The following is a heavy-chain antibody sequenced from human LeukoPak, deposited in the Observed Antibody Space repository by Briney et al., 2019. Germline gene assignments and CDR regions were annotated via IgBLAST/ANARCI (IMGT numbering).Heavy chain of an antibody. CDR1: GFTFRSHW. J-gene: IGHJ4*02. V-gene: IGHV3-74*01. CDR2: IDPDGTTV. CDR3: ARHRPREYSGYDPFDY. D-gene: IGHD5-12*01. Sequence: GGSLRLPCEGSGFTFRSHWLNWVRQPPGKGPVWVAHIDPDGTTVNYADSVKGRFTVSRDNARNTLYLFMHSLRAEDTAVYFCARHRPREYSGYDPFDYWGRGTLVTVSS.